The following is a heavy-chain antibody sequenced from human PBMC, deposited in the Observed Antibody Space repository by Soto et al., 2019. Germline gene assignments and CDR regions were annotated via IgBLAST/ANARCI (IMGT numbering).Heavy chain of an antibody. D-gene: IGHD3-16*01. CDR3: ATAPPVM. Sequence: EVPLVESGGGLVKPGGSLSLSCAASGFNFSSAWMSWVRQAPGRGLEWVGRLKSKADGGATDYAAPVKGRFTISRDDSKNILSLQMNSLKTEDTAVYYCATAPPVMWGQGTLVTVSS. CDR1: GFNFSSAW. J-gene: IGHJ4*02. CDR2: LKSKADGGAT. V-gene: IGHV3-15*01.